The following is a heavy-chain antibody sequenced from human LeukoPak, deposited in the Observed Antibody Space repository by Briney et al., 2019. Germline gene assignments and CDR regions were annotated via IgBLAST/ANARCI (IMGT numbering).Heavy chain of an antibody. CDR3: ATGSNAIGAFDI. D-gene: IGHD2-21*01. J-gene: IGHJ3*02. CDR1: GYTFTDYY. V-gene: IGHV1-69-2*01. CDR2: VDPEDGET. Sequence: ASVKVSCKVSGYTFTDYYMHWVQQAPGKGLEWMGLVDPEDGETIYAEKFQGRVTITADTSTDTAYMELSSLRSEDTAVYYCATGSNAIGAFDIWGQGTMVTVSS.